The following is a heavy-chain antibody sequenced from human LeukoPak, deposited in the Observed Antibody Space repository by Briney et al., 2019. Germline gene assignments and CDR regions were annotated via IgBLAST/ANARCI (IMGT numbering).Heavy chain of an antibody. CDR3: ARASWELLTGAFDI. Sequence: GGSLRLSCAASGFTFSSYSMNWVRQAPGKGLEWVSSISSSSSYIYYADSVKGRFTISRDNAKNSLYLHMNSLRAEDTAVYYCARASWELLTGAFDIWGQGTMVTVSS. CDR1: GFTFSSYS. D-gene: IGHD1-26*01. V-gene: IGHV3-21*01. J-gene: IGHJ3*02. CDR2: ISSSSSYI.